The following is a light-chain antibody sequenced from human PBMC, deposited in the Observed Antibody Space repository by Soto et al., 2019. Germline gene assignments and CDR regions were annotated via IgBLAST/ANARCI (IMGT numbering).Light chain of an antibody. J-gene: IGLJ1*01. Sequence: QSVLTQPPSASGSPGQSVTISCTGTSSDVGGYNYVSWYQQHPGKAPKLMIYEVSKRPSGVPDRFSGSKSGNTASLTVSGLKAEDEADYYCSSYAGSNKVFGTGTKLTVL. CDR1: SSDVGGYNY. CDR2: EVS. CDR3: SSYAGSNKV. V-gene: IGLV2-8*01.